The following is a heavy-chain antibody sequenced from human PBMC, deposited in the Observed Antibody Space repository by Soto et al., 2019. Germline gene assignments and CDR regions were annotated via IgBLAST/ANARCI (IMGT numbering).Heavy chain of an antibody. Sequence: PSETLSLTCVVSGGSFSDYKWTWIRQSPEKGLEWIGEIRHNGDTNSKPSLRSRLTMSLDTSKNQFSLHLSSVTSVDTAVYFCAGGPDYGDYDAWGQGTLVTVSS. CDR1: GGSFSDYK. V-gene: IGHV4-34*01. J-gene: IGHJ5*02. CDR2: IRHNGDT. CDR3: AGGPDYGDYDA. D-gene: IGHD4-17*01.